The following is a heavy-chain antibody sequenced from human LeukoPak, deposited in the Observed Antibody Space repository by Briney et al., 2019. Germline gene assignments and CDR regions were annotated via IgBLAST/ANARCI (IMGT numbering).Heavy chain of an antibody. CDR2: IYYSGST. V-gene: IGHV4-59*12. Sequence: SETLSLTCTVSGGSISSYYWSWIRQPPGKGLEWIGYIYYSGSTNYNPSLKSRVTISVDTSKNQFSLKLSSVTAADTAVYYCARAPIRATTMVQGWFDPWGQGTLVTVSS. CDR1: GGSISSYY. D-gene: IGHD3-10*01. J-gene: IGHJ5*02. CDR3: ARAPIRATTMVQGWFDP.